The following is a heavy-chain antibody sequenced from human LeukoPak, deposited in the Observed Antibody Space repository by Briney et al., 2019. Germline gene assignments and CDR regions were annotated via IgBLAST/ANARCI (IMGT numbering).Heavy chain of an antibody. J-gene: IGHJ2*01. CDR1: GGSFSGYY. Sequence: SETLSLTCAVYGGSFSGYYWSWIRQPPGKGLEWIGEINHSGSTNYNLSLKSRVTISVDTSKNQFSLKLSSVTAADTAVYYCARLRGERGRQQLFDLWGRGNLVTVSS. V-gene: IGHV4-34*01. CDR2: INHSGST. D-gene: IGHD6-13*01. CDR3: ARLRGERGRQQLFDL.